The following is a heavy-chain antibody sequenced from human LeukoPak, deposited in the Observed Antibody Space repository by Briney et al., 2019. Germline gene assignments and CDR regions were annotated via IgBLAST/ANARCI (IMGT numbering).Heavy chain of an antibody. CDR3: AKGRGTTVTSAANH. J-gene: IGHJ5*02. D-gene: IGHD4-17*01. Sequence: GGSLRLSCAASGFTFSSYAMSWVRQAPGKGLEWVSSIGGSGDNTFYADSVKDRFTISRDNSKNTPFLQMNSLRAEDTAVYCAKGRGTTVTSAANHWGQGTLVTVSS. CDR2: IGGSGDNT. CDR1: GFTFSSYA. V-gene: IGHV3-23*01.